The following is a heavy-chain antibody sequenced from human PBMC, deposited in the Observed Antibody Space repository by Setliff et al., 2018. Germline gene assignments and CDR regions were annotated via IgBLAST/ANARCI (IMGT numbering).Heavy chain of an antibody. CDR2: VYHSGTA. Sequence: PSETLSLTCTVSGGPFSGASIWSWIRQPPGKGLEFIGYVYHSGTAKYDPSLESRAIMSVDASKNEISLKLKSVTAADTAVYYCAKGGTYRYFDFWGQGALVTVPS. CDR1: GGPFSGAS. D-gene: IGHD1-1*01. V-gene: IGHV4-59*01. J-gene: IGHJ4*02. CDR3: AKGGTYRYFDF.